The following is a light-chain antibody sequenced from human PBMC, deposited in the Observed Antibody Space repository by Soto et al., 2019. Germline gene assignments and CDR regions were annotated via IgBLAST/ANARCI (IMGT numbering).Light chain of an antibody. Sequence: QSALTQPRSVSGSPGQSVTMSCTGTSSDVGDYDYVSWYQQHPGKAPKLMIYDVSKRPSGVPDRFSGSKSGNTASLTISGLQAEDEADYYCCSYAGSYTGVFAGGTQLTVL. CDR1: SSDVGDYDY. V-gene: IGLV2-11*01. J-gene: IGLJ3*02. CDR3: CSYAGSYTGV. CDR2: DVS.